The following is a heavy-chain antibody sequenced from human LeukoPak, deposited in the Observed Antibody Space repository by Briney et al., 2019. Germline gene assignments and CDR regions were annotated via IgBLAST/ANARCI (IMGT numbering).Heavy chain of an antibody. CDR1: GFTFNNYV. CDR2: ISESGGNT. V-gene: IGHV3-23*01. Sequence: GGSLRLSCTDSGFTFNNYVMNWVRQAPGKGLEWVSSISESGGNTYYADSVKGRFTISRDNSRNTVQLQMNSLRADDTAVYYCASASTFTGRVFWGQGTLVTVSS. D-gene: IGHD2-8*02. CDR3: ASASTFTGRVF. J-gene: IGHJ4*02.